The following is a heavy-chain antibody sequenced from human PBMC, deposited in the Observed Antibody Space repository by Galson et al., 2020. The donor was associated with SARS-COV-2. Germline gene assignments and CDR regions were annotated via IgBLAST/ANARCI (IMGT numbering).Heavy chain of an antibody. CDR2: MNPNSGNT. Sequence: ASVKVSCKASGYTFTSYDINWVRQATGQGLEWMGWMNPNSGNTGYAQKFQGRVTMTRNTSISTAYMELSSLRSEDTAVYYCARGRSGSSWSYYYYYYMDVWGKGTTVTVSS. D-gene: IGHD6-13*01. J-gene: IGHJ6*03. V-gene: IGHV1-8*01. CDR1: GYTFTSYD. CDR3: ARGRSGSSWSYYYYYYMDV.